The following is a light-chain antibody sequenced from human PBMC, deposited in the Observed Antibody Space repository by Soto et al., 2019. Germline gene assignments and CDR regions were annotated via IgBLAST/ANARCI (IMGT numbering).Light chain of an antibody. J-gene: IGLJ3*02. CDR2: DNN. Sequence: QAVVTQPPSASGTPGQRVTISCSGSSSNIGSNTVNWYQHLPGTAPKLLIYDNNQRPSGVPDRISGSKSGTSASLAISGLQSGDEADYYCAAWDDSLDAGVFGGGTKLTVL. CDR1: SSNIGSNT. CDR3: AAWDDSLDAGV. V-gene: IGLV1-44*01.